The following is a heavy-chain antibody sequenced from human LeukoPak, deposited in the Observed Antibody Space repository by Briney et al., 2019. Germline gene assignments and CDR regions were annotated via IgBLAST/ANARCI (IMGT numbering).Heavy chain of an antibody. J-gene: IGHJ6*03. CDR1: GYTFTGYY. CDR3: ARDYRGIAAAGKGSYYYYYYMDV. CDR2: INPNSGGT. V-gene: IGHV1-2*02. D-gene: IGHD6-13*01. Sequence: GASVKVSCKASGYTFTGYYMHWVRQAPGQGLEWMGWINPNSGGTNYAQKFQGRVTMTRDTSISTAYMELSRLRSEDTAVYYCARDYRGIAAAGKGSYYYYYYMDVWGKGTTVTVSS.